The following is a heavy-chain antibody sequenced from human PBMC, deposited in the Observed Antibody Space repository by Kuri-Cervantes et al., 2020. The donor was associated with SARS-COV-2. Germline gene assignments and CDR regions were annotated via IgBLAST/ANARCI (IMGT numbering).Heavy chain of an antibody. V-gene: IGHV4-39*01. CDR1: GGSISSSSYY. CDR2: IYYSGST. J-gene: IGHJ4*02. CDR3: ARQLWGKTPLDY. D-gene: IGHD7-27*01. Sequence: SETLSLTCTVSGGSISSSSYYWGWIRQPPGKGLEWIGGIYYSGSTYYNPSLKSRVTISVDTSKNQFSLKLSSVTAADTAVYYCARQLWGKTPLDYWGQGTLVTVSS.